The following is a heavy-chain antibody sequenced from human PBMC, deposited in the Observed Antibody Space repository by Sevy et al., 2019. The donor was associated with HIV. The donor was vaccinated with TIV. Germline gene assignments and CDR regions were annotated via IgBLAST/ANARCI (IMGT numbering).Heavy chain of an antibody. Sequence: SETLSLTCTVSGGSISPYYWSWIRQPPGKGLEWVGYFYYTGSTNSNPSLEGRATISVDESKNQFFLKLTSVTAADTAVYYCARQGGVVDYGMDVWGQGTTVTVSS. D-gene: IGHD3-3*01. V-gene: IGHV4-59*01. CDR1: GGSISPYY. CDR3: ARQGGVVDYGMDV. CDR2: FYYTGST. J-gene: IGHJ6*02.